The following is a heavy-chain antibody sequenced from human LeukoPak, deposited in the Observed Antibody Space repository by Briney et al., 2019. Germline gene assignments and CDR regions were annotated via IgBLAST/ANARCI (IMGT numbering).Heavy chain of an antibody. CDR1: DGSFSGYY. J-gene: IGHJ4*02. D-gene: IGHD1-26*01. CDR3: ARHAQSPYSGSFDY. V-gene: IGHV4-34*01. CDR2: INHSGST. Sequence: SETLSLTCAVYDGSFSGYYWSWIRQPPGKGLEWIGEINHSGSTNYNPSLKSRVTISVDTSKNQFSLKLSSVTAADTAVYYCARHAQSPYSGSFDYWGQGTLVTVSS.